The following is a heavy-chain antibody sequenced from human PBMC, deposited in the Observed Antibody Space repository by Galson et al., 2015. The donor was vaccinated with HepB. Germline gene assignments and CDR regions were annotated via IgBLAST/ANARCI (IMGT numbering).Heavy chain of an antibody. Sequence: QATGQGLEWMGWMNPNSGNTGYAQKFQGRVTMTRNTSISTAYMELSSLRSEDKAVYYCARALGYCSSTSCSYGMDVWGQGTTVTVSS. CDR2: MNPNSGNT. D-gene: IGHD2-2*01. CDR3: ARALGYCSSTSCSYGMDV. V-gene: IGHV1-8*01. J-gene: IGHJ6*02.